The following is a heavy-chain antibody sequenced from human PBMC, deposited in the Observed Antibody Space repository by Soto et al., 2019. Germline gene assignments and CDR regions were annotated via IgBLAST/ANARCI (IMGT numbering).Heavy chain of an antibody. CDR3: ARGFIISGRYYSGFDY. Sequence: GGSLRLSCAASGFTFSSYAMHWVRQAPGKGLEWVAVISDDGSNKYYADSVEGRFTISRDNSKNTLYLQMNSLRAEDTAVYYCARGFIISGRYYSGFDYWGQGTLVTVSS. CDR1: GFTFSSYA. D-gene: IGHD2-15*01. J-gene: IGHJ4*02. CDR2: ISDDGSNK. V-gene: IGHV3-30*04.